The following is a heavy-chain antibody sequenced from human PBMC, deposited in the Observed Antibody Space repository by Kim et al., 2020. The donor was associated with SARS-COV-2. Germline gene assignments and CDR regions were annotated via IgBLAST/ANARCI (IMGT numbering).Heavy chain of an antibody. CDR3: AREWAGDFDD. CDR2: IIPMYETP. Sequence: SVKVSCKASGGTFSAYAISWVRQAPGQGLEWMGGIIPMYETPTYAQKFQGRLTITADEGTSTAYMALTSLTSGDTAVYYCAREWAGDFDDWGQGTLVTVSS. J-gene: IGHJ4*02. CDR1: GGTFSAYA. D-gene: IGHD6-19*01. V-gene: IGHV1-69*13.